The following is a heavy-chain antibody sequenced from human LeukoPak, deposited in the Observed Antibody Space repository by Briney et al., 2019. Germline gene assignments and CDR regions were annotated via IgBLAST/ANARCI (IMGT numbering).Heavy chain of an antibody. CDR2: IYYSGST. Sequence: SETLSLTCTVSGGSISSYYWSWIRQPPGKGLEWIGYIYYSGSTNYNPSLKSRVTISVDTSKNQFSLKLSSVTAADTAVYYCARXRLSRKGMDVWGQGTTVTVSS. V-gene: IGHV4-59*01. D-gene: IGHD4/OR15-4a*01. CDR3: ARXRLSRKGMDV. CDR1: GGSISSYY. J-gene: IGHJ6*02.